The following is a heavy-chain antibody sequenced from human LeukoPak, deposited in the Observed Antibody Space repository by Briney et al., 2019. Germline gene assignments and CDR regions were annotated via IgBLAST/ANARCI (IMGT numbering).Heavy chain of an antibody. CDR2: INHSGST. CDR3: ARHIKGGVVQTTWPPRTYGMDV. Sequence: SETLSLTCAVYGGSFSGYYWSWIRQPPGKGLEWIGEINHSGSTNYNPSLKSRVTISVDTSKNQFSLKLSSVTAADTAVYYCARHIKGGVVQTTWPPRTYGMDVWGKGTKVTVSS. V-gene: IGHV4-34*01. J-gene: IGHJ6*04. CDR1: GGSFSGYY. D-gene: IGHD3-16*01.